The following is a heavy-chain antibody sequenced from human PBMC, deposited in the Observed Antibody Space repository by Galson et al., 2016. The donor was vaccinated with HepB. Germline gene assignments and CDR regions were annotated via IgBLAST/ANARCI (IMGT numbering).Heavy chain of an antibody. V-gene: IGHV4-59*08. CDR3: ARLTLGRGGGFFN. D-gene: IGHD3-10*01. J-gene: IGHJ4*02. CDR2: IYSSGSA. Sequence: SETLSLTCTVSGGSISINFWNWIRQPPGKGLEWIGYIYSSGSASYNPSLTSRVTISVDTSKNQFSLKLTSVTAADTAVYYCARLTLGRGGGFFNWGQGTLVSVSS. CDR1: GGSISINF.